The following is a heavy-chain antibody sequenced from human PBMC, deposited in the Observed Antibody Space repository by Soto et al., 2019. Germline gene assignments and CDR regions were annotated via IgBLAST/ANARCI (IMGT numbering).Heavy chain of an antibody. CDR2: INPSGGST. CDR3: ASETDKYYMDV. V-gene: IGHV1-46*03. CDR1: GYTFTSYY. Sequence: ASVKVFCKASGYTFTSYYMHWVRQAPGQGLEWMGIINPSGGSTSYAQKFQGRVTMTRDTSTSTVYMELSSLRSEDTAVYYCASETDKYYMDVWGKGTTVTVSS. J-gene: IGHJ6*03.